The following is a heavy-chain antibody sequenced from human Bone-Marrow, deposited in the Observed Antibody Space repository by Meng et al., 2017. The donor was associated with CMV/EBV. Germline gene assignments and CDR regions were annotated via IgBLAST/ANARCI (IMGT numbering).Heavy chain of an antibody. CDR1: GFTFSSFW. CDR2: INGDGSSI. CDR3: ARDYLDSNHTGGLDV. J-gene: IGHJ6*02. D-gene: IGHD1-14*01. Sequence: GESLKISCAASGFTFSSFWMIWVRQTPGKGLVWVSRINGDGSSISYVDPVKGRFTISRDNAKNSLYLQMNSVRAEDTAVYYWARDYLDSNHTGGLDVWGQGTTVTVSS. V-gene: IGHV3-74*01.